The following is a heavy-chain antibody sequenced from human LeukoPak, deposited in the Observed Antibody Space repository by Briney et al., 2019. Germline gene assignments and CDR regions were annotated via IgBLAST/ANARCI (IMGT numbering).Heavy chain of an antibody. CDR3: ARADTVRLGELSHFDY. Sequence: ASVKVSCKASGYIFTNYAISWVRQAPGQGLEWMGWISAYNGNTIYAQKLQGRVTMTTDTSTSTAYMELRTLRSDDTAVYYCARADTVRLGELSHFDYWGQGTLVTVSS. V-gene: IGHV1-18*01. J-gene: IGHJ4*02. D-gene: IGHD3-16*02. CDR1: GYIFTNYA. CDR2: ISAYNGNT.